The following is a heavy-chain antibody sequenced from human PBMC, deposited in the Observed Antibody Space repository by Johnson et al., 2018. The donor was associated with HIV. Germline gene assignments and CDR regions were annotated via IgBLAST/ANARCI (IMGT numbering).Heavy chain of an antibody. CDR2: ISYDGSNK. D-gene: IGHD1-26*01. Sequence: QMHLVESGGGVVQPGTSLRLSCAASGFTFRNYAMHWVRQAPGKGLEWVAVISYDGSNKYYADSVKCRFTISRDNSKNTLSLQMNSPRVDDTAIYYCARVRAGRENAFDIWGQGTMVTVSS. CDR1: GFTFRNYA. CDR3: ARVRAGRENAFDI. V-gene: IGHV3-30*04. J-gene: IGHJ3*02.